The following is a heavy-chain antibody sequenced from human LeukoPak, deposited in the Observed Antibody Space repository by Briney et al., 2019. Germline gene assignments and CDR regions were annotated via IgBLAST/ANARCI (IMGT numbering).Heavy chain of an antibody. V-gene: IGHV3-7*01. CDR2: IKQDGSEK. Sequence: GGSLRLSCAASGFTFSSYAMSWVRQAPGKGLEWVANIKQDGSEKYYVDSVKGRFTISRDNAKNSLYLQMNSLRAEDTAVYYCARARFKGRFDYWGQGTLVTVSS. CDR3: ARARFKGRFDY. CDR1: GFTFSSYA. J-gene: IGHJ4*02.